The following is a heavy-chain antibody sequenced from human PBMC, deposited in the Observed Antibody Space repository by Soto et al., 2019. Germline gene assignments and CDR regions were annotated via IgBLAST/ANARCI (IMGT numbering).Heavy chain of an antibody. CDR2: MNSNSGNT. CDR1: GYTFTSYD. D-gene: IGHD3-3*01. V-gene: IGHV1-8*01. Sequence: ASVKVSCKASGYTFTSYDINWVRQATGQGLEWMGWMNSNSGNTGYAQKFQGRVTMTRNTSISTAYMELSSLRSEDTAVYYCASVGVWSGYYADYWGQGTLVTSPQ. CDR3: ASVGVWSGYYADY. J-gene: IGHJ4*02.